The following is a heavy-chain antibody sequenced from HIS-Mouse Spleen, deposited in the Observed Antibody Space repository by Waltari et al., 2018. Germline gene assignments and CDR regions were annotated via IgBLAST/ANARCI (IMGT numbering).Heavy chain of an antibody. J-gene: IGHJ2*01. CDR2: INHSGRT. Sequence: QVQLQQWGAGLLKPSETLSLTCAVYGGSFSGYYWSWIRQPPGKGLEWVGEINHSGRTNYNPSLKSRVTISVDTSKNQFSLKLSSVTAADTAVYYCARRLYRYWYFDLWGRGTLVTVSS. CDR1: GGSFSGYY. V-gene: IGHV4-34*01. D-gene: IGHD2-2*02. CDR3: ARRLYRYWYFDL.